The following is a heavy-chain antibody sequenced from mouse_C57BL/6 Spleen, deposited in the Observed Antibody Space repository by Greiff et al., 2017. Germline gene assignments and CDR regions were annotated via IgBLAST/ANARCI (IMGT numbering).Heavy chain of an antibody. J-gene: IGHJ4*01. Sequence: EVQLQESGPGMVKPSQSLSLTCTVTGYSITSGYDWHWIRHFPGNKLEWMGYISYSGSTNYNPSLKSRISITHDTSKNHFFLKLNSVTTEDTATYYCARGGLGRGYAMDYWGQGTSVTVSS. CDR1: GYSITSGYD. CDR2: ISYSGST. V-gene: IGHV3-1*01. CDR3: ARGGLGRGYAMDY. D-gene: IGHD4-1*01.